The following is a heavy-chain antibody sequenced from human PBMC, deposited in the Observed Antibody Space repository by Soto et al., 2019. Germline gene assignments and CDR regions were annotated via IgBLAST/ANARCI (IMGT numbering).Heavy chain of an antibody. CDR3: AREVASTVGGDKRHYYFDD. D-gene: IGHD3-16*01. V-gene: IGHV1-2*04. CDR1: GYTFTGYY. Sequence: ASVKVSCKASGYTFTGYYMHWVRQAPGQGLEWMGWINPNSGGTNYAQKFQGWVTMTRDTSISTAYMELSRLRSDDPAVYYCAREVASTVGGDKRHYYFDDWGQGTMVTVSS. J-gene: IGHJ4*02. CDR2: INPNSGGT.